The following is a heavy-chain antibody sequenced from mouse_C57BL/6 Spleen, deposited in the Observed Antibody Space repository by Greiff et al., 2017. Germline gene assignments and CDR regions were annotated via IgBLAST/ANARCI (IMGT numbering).Heavy chain of an antibody. CDR2: IHPNSGST. D-gene: IGHD1-1*01. J-gene: IGHJ2*01. Sequence: QVQLQQPGAELVKPGASVKLSCKASGYTFTSYWMHWVKQRPGQGLEWIGMIHPNSGSTNYNEKFKSKATLTVDKSSSTAYMQLSSLTSEDSAVYYCARPVKYYGSSPHFDCWGQGTTLTVAS. CDR3: ARPVKYYGSSPHFDC. V-gene: IGHV1-64*01. CDR1: GYTFTSYW.